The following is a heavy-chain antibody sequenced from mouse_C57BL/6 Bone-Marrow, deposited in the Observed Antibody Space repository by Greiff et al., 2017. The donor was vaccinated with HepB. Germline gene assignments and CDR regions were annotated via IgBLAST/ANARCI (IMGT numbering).Heavy chain of an antibody. CDR2: IWTGGGT. V-gene: IGHV2-9-1*01. CDR3: ASQDDDYSNFAY. CDR1: GFSLTSYA. J-gene: IGHJ3*01. Sequence: VKLMESGPGLVAPSQSLSITCTVSGFSLTSYAISWVRQPPGKGLEWLGVIWTGGGTNYNSALKSRLSISKDNSKSQVFLKMNSLQTDDTARYYCASQDDDYSNFAYWGQGTLVTVSA. D-gene: IGHD2-5*01.